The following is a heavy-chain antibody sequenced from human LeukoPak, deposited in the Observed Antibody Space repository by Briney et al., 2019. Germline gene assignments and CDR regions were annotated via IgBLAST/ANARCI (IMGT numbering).Heavy chain of an antibody. Sequence: ASVKVSCKASGYTFTNYGITWVRQAPGQGLEWMGWISAYNGNTNYAQKLQGRVTMTTDTSTSTAYMELRSLRSDDTAVYYCAGNLKPDIVVVPAAHRYAFDIWGQGTMVTVSS. CDR2: ISAYNGNT. V-gene: IGHV1-18*01. CDR1: GYTFTNYG. D-gene: IGHD2-2*01. CDR3: AGNLKPDIVVVPAAHRYAFDI. J-gene: IGHJ3*02.